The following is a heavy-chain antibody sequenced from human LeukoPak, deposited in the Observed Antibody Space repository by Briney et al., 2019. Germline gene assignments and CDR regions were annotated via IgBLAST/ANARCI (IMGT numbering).Heavy chain of an antibody. CDR3: ARSRGEGDDYWFDP. D-gene: IGHD6-19*01. V-gene: IGHV3-21*01. Sequence: GGSLRLSCEASGFTFSHYIMSWLRQAPGKGLEWVSSISGSVGYYGDYVNYADSVKGRFTTSRDNAKNSLSLQMTSLRDDDTAVYYCARSRGEGDDYWFDPWGQGTLVIVSS. CDR1: GFTFSHYI. J-gene: IGHJ5*02. CDR2: ISGSVGYYGDYV.